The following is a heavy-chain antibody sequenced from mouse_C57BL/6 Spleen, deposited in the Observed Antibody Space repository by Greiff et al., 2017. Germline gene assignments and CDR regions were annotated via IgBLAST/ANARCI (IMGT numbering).Heavy chain of an antibody. CDR1: GYAFSSYW. J-gene: IGHJ1*03. V-gene: IGHV1-80*01. Sequence: LQESGAELVKPGASVKISCKASGYAFSSYWMNWVKQRPGKGLEWIGQIYPGDGDTNYNGKFKGKATLTADKSSSTAYMQLSSLTSEDSAVYFCARSYYYGPFWYFDVWGTGTTVTVSS. CDR3: ARSYYYGPFWYFDV. CDR2: IYPGDGDT. D-gene: IGHD1-1*01.